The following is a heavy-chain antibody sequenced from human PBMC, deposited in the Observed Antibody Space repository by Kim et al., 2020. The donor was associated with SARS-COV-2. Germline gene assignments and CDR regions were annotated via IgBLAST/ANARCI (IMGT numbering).Heavy chain of an antibody. Sequence: SETLSLTCTVSGGSISSGGYYWSWIRQHPGKGLEWIGYIYYSGGTYYNPSLKSRVTISVDTSKNQFSLKLSSVTAADTAVYYCARDYYDSSGPTHAFDIWGQGTMVTVSS. D-gene: IGHD3-22*01. CDR2: IYYSGGT. CDR1: GGSISSGGYY. J-gene: IGHJ3*02. CDR3: ARDYYDSSGPTHAFDI. V-gene: IGHV4-31*03.